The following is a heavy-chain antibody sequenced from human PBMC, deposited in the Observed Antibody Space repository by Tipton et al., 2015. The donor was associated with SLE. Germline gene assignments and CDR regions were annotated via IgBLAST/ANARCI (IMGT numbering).Heavy chain of an antibody. CDR3: ARHEYSGYYRGAGN. V-gene: IGHV5-51*01. CDR1: GYKFSSYW. J-gene: IGHJ4*02. Sequence: QLVQSGAELKEPGESLKISCKVSGYKFSSYWIGWVRQMPGQGLEWMGIINPGDSDTRYSPSFQGQVTISADKSISTAYLQWSSLKASDSAMYYCARHEYSGYYRGAGNWGQGTLVTVSS. D-gene: IGHD5-12*01. CDR2: INPGDSDT.